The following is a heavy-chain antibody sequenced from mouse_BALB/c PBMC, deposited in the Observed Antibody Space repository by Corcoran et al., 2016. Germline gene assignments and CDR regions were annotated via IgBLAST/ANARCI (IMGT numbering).Heavy chain of an antibody. V-gene: IGHV1S136*01. Sequence: EVQLQKSGPELVKTGASVKMSCKASVYTFTSYVMHWVKQKPGQGLEWIGYINPYNDGTKYNEKFKGKATLTSDKSSSTAYMELSSLTSEDSAVYYCAREGGFTTVVATRAMDYWGQGTSVTVSS. CDR2: INPYNDGT. CDR3: AREGGFTTVVATRAMDY. J-gene: IGHJ4*01. D-gene: IGHD1-1*01. CDR1: VYTFTSYV.